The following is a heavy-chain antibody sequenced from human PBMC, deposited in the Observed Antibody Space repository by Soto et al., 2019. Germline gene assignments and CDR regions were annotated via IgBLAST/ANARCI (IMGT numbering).Heavy chain of an antibody. D-gene: IGHD3-22*01. V-gene: IGHV3-21*01. CDR1: GFTISSYT. CDR3: ARPPNYFDSRGYYGG. J-gene: IGHJ4*02. Sequence: EVQLVESGGGLVRPGGSLRLSCAASGFTISSYTMNWVRQAPGKGLEWVSSISSSSSYIYYADSVKGRFTISRDNAKNSLYLQMNSLRAEDTAVYYCARPPNYFDSRGYYGGWGQGTLVTVSS. CDR2: ISSSSSYI.